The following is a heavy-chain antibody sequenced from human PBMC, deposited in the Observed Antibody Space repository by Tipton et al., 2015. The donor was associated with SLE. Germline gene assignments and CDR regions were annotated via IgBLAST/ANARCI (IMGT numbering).Heavy chain of an antibody. J-gene: IGHJ3*01. CDR2: IHYSGNG. CDR3: ARVFWRYDSGGPLGGFDL. V-gene: IGHV4-39*07. Sequence: TLSLTCTVSGVSLTSSSSYWAWIRQPPGKGLEWIASIHYSGNGYYNPSLKSRAAMSVDTSKNQFSLRLRSVTAADTALYYCARVFWRYDSGGPLGGFDLWGQGAMVTVSS. CDR1: GVSLTSSSSY. D-gene: IGHD3-22*01.